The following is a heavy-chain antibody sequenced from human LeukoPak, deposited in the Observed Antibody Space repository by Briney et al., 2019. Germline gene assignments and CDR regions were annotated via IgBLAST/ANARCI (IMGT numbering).Heavy chain of an antibody. CDR1: GGTFSSYG. V-gene: IGHV1-18*01. D-gene: IGHD5-18*01. J-gene: IGHJ4*02. CDR2: ISAYNGNT. Sequence: ASVKVSCKASGGTFSSYGISWVRQAPGQGLEWMGWISAYNGNTNYAQKLQGRVTMTTDTSTSTAYMELRSLRSDDTAVYYCAREVTAMVTYDYWGQGTLVTVSS. CDR3: AREVTAMVTYDY.